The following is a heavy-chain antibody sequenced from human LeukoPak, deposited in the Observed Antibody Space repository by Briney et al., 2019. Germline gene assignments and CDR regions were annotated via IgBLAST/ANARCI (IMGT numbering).Heavy chain of an antibody. D-gene: IGHD3-10*01. Sequence: GRSLRLSCAASGFPLRTYAMYWVRQAPGKGLEWVSAISGSGDSTYYADSVKGRFTISRDNSKNTLYLQMNSLRAEDTAVYYCAKDEGVGDYYYGMDVWGQGTTVTVSS. V-gene: IGHV3-23*01. CDR2: ISGSGDST. J-gene: IGHJ6*02. CDR3: AKDEGVGDYYYGMDV. CDR1: GFPLRTYA.